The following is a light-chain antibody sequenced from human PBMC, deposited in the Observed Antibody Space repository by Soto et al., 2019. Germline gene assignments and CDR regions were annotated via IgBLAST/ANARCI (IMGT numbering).Light chain of an antibody. J-gene: IGLJ2*01. Sequence: QSALTQPASVSGSLGQSITISCTGTSSDVGTYDLVSWYQQHPGKAPQLMIFEVTNRPSGVSNRFSGPKSGNTASLTISGLQAEDEADYYCSSYTTSNTVVIGGGTQLTVL. CDR2: EVT. V-gene: IGLV2-14*01. CDR3: SSYTTSNTVV. CDR1: SSDVGTYDL.